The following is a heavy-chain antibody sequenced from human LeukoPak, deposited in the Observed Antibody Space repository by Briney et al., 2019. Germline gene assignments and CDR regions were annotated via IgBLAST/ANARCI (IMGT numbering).Heavy chain of an antibody. Sequence: ASVKVSCKASGYTFTGYYMHWVRQAPGQGLEWMGWINPNSGGTNYAQKFQGRVTMTRDTSISTAYMELSRLRSDDTAVYYCARETFDSSGNDYWGQGTPVTVSS. CDR1: GYTFTGYY. J-gene: IGHJ4*02. CDR3: ARETFDSSGNDY. V-gene: IGHV1-2*02. CDR2: INPNSGGT. D-gene: IGHD6-19*01.